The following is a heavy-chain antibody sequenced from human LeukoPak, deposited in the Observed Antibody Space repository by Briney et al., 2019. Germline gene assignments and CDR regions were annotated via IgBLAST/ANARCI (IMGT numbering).Heavy chain of an antibody. V-gene: IGHV4-59*11. D-gene: IGHD1-1*01. CDR2: ISDSGST. J-gene: IGHJ4*02. CDR3: ARGGTGSRTLDY. Sequence: PSETLSLTCVVSGGSLSTHHWSWIRQSPGRGLEWIGYISDSGSTNYNPSLRSRVTISVDTSKNQFSLMLSSVTAADTAVYYCARGGTGSRTLDYWGQGTLVTVSS. CDR1: GGSLSTHH.